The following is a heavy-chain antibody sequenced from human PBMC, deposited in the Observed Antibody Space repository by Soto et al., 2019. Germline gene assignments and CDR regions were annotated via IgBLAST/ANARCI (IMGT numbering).Heavy chain of an antibody. D-gene: IGHD7-27*01. V-gene: IGHV1-69*06. CDR3: ARGPNWGYRFDS. CDR1: GGTFSGHA. Sequence: QVQLVQSGAEVKKPGSSVKVSCEASGGTFSGHAISWVRQAPGQGPEWMGGLIPLFGTTQHAQNFQGRRTIAGDKSTSTAYMELTSLRFEDTAIYYCARGPNWGYRFDSWGQGTLVTVSS. J-gene: IGHJ4*02. CDR2: LIPLFGTT.